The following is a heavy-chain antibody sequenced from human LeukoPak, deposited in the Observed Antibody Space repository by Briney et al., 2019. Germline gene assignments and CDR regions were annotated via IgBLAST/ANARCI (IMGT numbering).Heavy chain of an antibody. D-gene: IGHD5-12*01. V-gene: IGHV1-46*03. J-gene: IGHJ4*02. CDR3: ARSRGFSGYDYVDH. Sequence: ASVKVSCKSSGYTFTNYYMHWVRQAPGQGLEWMGIINPSAGRTTYAQKFQGRVSVTRDTSRSTVYMELSSLTSEGTAVYYCARSRGFSGYDYVDHWGQGTLVTVSS. CDR1: GYTFTNYY. CDR2: INPSAGRT.